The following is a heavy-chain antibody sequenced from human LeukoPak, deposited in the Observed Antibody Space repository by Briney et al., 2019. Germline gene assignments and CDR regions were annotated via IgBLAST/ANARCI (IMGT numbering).Heavy chain of an antibody. CDR3: ARGYKKQLAQLDY. CDR1: GFTVSSNY. Sequence: GGSLRLSCAASGFTVSSNYMSWVRQAPGKGLEWVSVIYSGGSTYYADSVKGRFTISRDNSKNTLYLQMNSLRAEDTAVYYCARGYKKQLAQLDYWGQGTLVTVSS. V-gene: IGHV3-53*01. J-gene: IGHJ4*02. CDR2: IYSGGST. D-gene: IGHD6-6*01.